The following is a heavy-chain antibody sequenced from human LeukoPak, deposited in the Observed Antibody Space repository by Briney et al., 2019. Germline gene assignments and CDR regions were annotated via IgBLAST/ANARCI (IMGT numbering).Heavy chain of an antibody. CDR3: ARVEPHGGNSDY. CDR2: IIPILGIA. V-gene: IGHV1-69*04. D-gene: IGHD2-15*01. J-gene: IGHJ4*02. Sequence: SVKVSCKASGGTFSSYAISWVRQAPGRGLEWMGRIIPILGIANYAQKFQGRVTITADKSTSTAYMELSSLRSEDTAVYYCARVEPHGGNSDYWGQGTLVTVSS. CDR1: GGTFSSYA.